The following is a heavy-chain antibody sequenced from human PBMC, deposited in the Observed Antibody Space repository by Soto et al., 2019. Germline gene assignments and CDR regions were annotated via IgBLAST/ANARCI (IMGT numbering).Heavy chain of an antibody. D-gene: IGHD3-3*01. J-gene: IGHJ5*02. CDR2: ISYDGSNK. Sequence: QVQLVESGGGVVQPGRSLRLSCAASGFTFSSYAMHWVRQAPGKGLEWVAVISYDGSNKYYADSVKGRFTISRDNSKNTLYLQMNSLRAEDTAVYYCARGVGYYDFWSGYYSPHNWFDPWGQGTLVTVSS. CDR1: GFTFSSYA. V-gene: IGHV3-30-3*01. CDR3: ARGVGYYDFWSGYYSPHNWFDP.